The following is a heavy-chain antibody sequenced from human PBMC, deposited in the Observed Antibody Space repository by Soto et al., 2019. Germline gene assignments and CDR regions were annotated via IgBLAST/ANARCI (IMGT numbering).Heavy chain of an antibody. V-gene: IGHV3-33*01. CDR1: GFTLSSYG. Sequence: QVQLVESGGGVVQPGRSLRLSCAASGFTLSSYGMHWVRQAPGKGLEWVAVIWYDGSNKYYADSVKGRFTISRDNSKNTLYLQMNSLRAEDTAVYYCARVPRDYYDSSRALDYWGQGTLVTVSS. CDR2: IWYDGSNK. CDR3: ARVPRDYYDSSRALDY. J-gene: IGHJ4*02. D-gene: IGHD3-22*01.